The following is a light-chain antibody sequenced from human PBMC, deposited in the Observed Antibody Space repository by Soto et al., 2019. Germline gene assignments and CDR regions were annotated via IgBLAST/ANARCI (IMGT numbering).Light chain of an antibody. CDR3: QQYNNWPPPLT. CDR2: GAS. Sequence: EIVMTQSPATLSVSPGERATLSCRASQSVSSNLAWYQQKPGQAPRRLISGASTRATGIPARFSGSGSGTEFTLTIRSLQSEDFAVYYCQQYNNWPPPLTFGGGTKVEIK. V-gene: IGKV3-15*01. CDR1: QSVSSN. J-gene: IGKJ4*01.